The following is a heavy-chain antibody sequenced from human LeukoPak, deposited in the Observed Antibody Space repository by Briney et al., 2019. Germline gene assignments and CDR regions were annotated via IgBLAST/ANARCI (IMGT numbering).Heavy chain of an antibody. CDR1: GXTLSDFW. Sequence: QPGGSLRLSFAASGXTLSDFWMHWVRQAPGKGLVWVSRIKSDGSGTTYADSVKGRFTISRDNAKNTLYLQMNSLRAEDTAVYFCAREFRKPSTGDWGQGTLVTVSS. CDR2: IKSDGSGT. J-gene: IGHJ4*02. D-gene: IGHD1-14*01. CDR3: AREFRKPSTGD. V-gene: IGHV3-74*01.